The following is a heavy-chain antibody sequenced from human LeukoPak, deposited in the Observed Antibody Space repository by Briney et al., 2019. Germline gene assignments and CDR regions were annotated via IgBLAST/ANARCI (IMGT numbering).Heavy chain of an antibody. Sequence: SETLSLTCAVSGGSISSGGYSWSWIRQPPGKGLEWIGYIYHSGSTYYNPSLKSRVTISVDTSKNQFSLKLSSVTAADTAVYYCARGGGIEMATIGGRWFDPWGQGTLVTVSS. CDR3: ARGGGIEMATIGGRWFDP. CDR1: GGSISSGGYS. D-gene: IGHD5-24*01. CDR2: IYHSGST. V-gene: IGHV4-30-2*01. J-gene: IGHJ5*02.